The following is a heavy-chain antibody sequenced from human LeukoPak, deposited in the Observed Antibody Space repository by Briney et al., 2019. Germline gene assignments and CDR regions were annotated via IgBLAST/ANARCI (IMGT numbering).Heavy chain of an antibody. D-gene: IGHD6-13*01. Sequence: SQTLSLTCAISGDSVSTNSATWNWIRQSPSRGLEWLGRTYYRSKWYNDYAVPVKSRITINPDTSKNQFSLQLNSVTPEDTAVYYCARGVAAGGTRFDYWGQGTLVTVSS. CDR2: TYYRSKWYN. CDR3: ARGVAAGGTRFDY. J-gene: IGHJ4*02. CDR1: GDSVSTNSAT. V-gene: IGHV6-1*01.